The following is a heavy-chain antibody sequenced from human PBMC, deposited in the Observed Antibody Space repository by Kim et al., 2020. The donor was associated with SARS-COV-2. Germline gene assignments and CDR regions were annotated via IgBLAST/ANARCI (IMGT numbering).Heavy chain of an antibody. CDR3: ARGGYDYVWGSYRDYYYYYGMYV. Sequence: GGSLRLSCAASGFTFSDYYMSWIRQAPGKGLEWVSYISSSSSYTNYADSVKGRFTIPRDNAKNSLYLQMNSLRAEDTAVYYCARGGYDYVWGSYRDYYYYYGMYVWGQGTTVTVSS. V-gene: IGHV3-11*05. CDR2: ISSSSSYT. CDR1: GFTFSDYY. J-gene: IGHJ6*02. D-gene: IGHD3-16*02.